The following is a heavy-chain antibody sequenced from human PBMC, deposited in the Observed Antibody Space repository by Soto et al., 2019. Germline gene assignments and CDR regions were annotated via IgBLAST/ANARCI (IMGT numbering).Heavy chain of an antibody. CDR3: AKTGPYDILTYWYFDL. CDR1: GDSISSSSYY. V-gene: IGHV4-39*01. J-gene: IGHJ2*01. Sequence: SETLSLTCIVSGDSISSSSYYWVWIRQPPGKGLEWIGSIYYSGTTYYNPSLESRVTISIDTSKIQFSLKVSSLTAADTAVYYCAKTGPYDILTYWYFDLWGRGTLVTVSS. CDR2: IYYSGTT. D-gene: IGHD3-9*01.